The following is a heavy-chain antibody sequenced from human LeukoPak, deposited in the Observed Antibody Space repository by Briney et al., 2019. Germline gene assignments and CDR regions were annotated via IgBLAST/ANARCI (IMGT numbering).Heavy chain of an antibody. CDR3: ARITMVRGVIGYYFDY. D-gene: IGHD3-10*01. J-gene: IGHJ4*02. Sequence: ASVKVSCKASGYTFTGYAMHWVRQAPGQRLEWMGWINAGNGNTKYSQKFQGRVTITRDTSASTAYMELSSLRSEDTAVYYCARITMVRGVIGYYFDYWGQGTLVTVSS. V-gene: IGHV1-3*01. CDR2: INAGNGNT. CDR1: GYTFTGYA.